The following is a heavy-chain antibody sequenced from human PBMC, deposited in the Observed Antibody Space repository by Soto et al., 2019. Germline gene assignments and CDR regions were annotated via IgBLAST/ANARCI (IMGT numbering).Heavy chain of an antibody. D-gene: IGHD3-10*01. Sequence: QPGGSLRPSCAAFGFTVSGKKYVAWVRQAPGKGLEWVSALYDLDGTYYADSVKGRFTTSSDSSRTTVYLQMNDLRPDDTAVYSCATWHLREHAYDIWGQGTTVTVSS. J-gene: IGHJ3*02. CDR3: ATWHLREHAYDI. CDR2: LYDLDGT. V-gene: IGHV3-53*01. CDR1: GFTVSGKKY.